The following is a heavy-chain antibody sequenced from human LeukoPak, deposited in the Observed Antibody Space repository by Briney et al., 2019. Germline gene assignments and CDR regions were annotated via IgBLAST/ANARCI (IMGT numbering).Heavy chain of an antibody. J-gene: IGHJ6*02. CDR1: GYTFTSYD. V-gene: IGHV1-8*01. Sequence: ASVKVSCKASGYTFTSYDINWVRQATGQGLEWMGWMNPNSGNTGYAQKFQGRVTMTRNTSISTAYMELSSLRAEDTAVCYFARASPYLGMDVWGQGTTVTVSS. CDR3: ARASPYLGMDV. CDR2: MNPNSGNT.